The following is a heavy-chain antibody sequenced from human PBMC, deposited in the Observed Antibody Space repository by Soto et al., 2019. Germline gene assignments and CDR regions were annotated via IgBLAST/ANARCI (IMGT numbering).Heavy chain of an antibody. CDR3: ARAHTRRIVGATYSDY. Sequence: GGSLRLSCAASGFTFSSYAMHWVRQAPGKGLEWVAVISYDGSNKYYADSVKGRFTISRDNSKNTLYLQMNSLRAEDTAVYYCARAHTRRIVGATYSDYWGQGTLVTVSS. V-gene: IGHV3-30-3*01. J-gene: IGHJ4*02. CDR1: GFTFSSYA. CDR2: ISYDGSNK. D-gene: IGHD1-26*01.